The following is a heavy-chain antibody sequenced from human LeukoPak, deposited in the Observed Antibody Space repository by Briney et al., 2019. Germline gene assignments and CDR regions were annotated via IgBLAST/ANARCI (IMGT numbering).Heavy chain of an antibody. V-gene: IGHV4-39*01. CDR2: VYHIGSA. CDR3: ARRGLGNYVDY. CDR1: GVSISSRGYY. Sequence: SETLSLTCTVSGVSISSRGYYWAWIRQSPGEGLEWIGSVYHIGSAYYNPSLKGRVTISVDTSKNQFSLKMSSATAADTAVCYCARRGLGNYVDYWGQGTLVTVSS. D-gene: IGHD3-16*01. J-gene: IGHJ4*02.